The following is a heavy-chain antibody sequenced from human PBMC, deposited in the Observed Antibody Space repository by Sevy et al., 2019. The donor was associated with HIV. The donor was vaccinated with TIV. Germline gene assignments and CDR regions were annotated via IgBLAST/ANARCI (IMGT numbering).Heavy chain of an antibody. D-gene: IGHD3-16*02. CDR1: GFRFEDYG. J-gene: IGHJ4*02. CDR3: AKDLLPSVSGRYPLGY. CDR2: IGWNSGSV. V-gene: IGHV3-9*01. Sequence: GGSLRLSCAASGFRFEDYGMHWVRRAPGKGLEWVSGIGWNSGSVGYAVSVKGRFTISRDNAKNLLYLQMNSLTSEDTALYYCAKDLLPSVSGRYPLGYWGQGTVVSVSS.